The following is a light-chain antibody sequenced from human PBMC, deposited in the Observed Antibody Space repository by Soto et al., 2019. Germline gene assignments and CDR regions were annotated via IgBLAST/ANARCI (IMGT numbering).Light chain of an antibody. Sequence: QSVLTQPPSASGTPGQRVTISCSGSSSNIGSNFVYWYQQLPGTAPKLLIYRSYQRPSGVPDRFSGSKSGNTASLTISGLQAEDEADYYCSSYTSISSPLYVFGTGTKVTVL. CDR2: RSY. CDR1: SSNIGSNF. J-gene: IGLJ1*01. CDR3: SSYTSISSPLYV. V-gene: IGLV1-47*01.